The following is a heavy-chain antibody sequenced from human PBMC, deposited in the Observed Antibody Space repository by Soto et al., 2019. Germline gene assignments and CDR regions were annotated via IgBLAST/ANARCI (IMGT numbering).Heavy chain of an antibody. D-gene: IGHD1-26*01. CDR3: ARVVAGGLLRETYYYYGMDV. J-gene: IGHJ6*02. CDR1: GGTFSSYT. Sequence: SVKVSCKASGGTFSSYTISWVRQAPGQGLEWMGGIIPIFGTANYAQKFQGRVTITPDESTSTAYMELSSLRSEDTAVYSCARVVAGGLLRETYYYYGMDVWG. V-gene: IGHV1-69*13. CDR2: IIPIFGTA.